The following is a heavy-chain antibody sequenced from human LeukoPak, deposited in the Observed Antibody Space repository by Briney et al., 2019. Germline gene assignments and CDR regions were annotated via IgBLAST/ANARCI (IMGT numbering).Heavy chain of an antibody. J-gene: IGHJ4*02. Sequence: SVKVSCRASGYTFTSYAISWVRQAPGQGLEWMGGIIPIFGTANYAQKFQGRVTITTDESTSTAYLELSSLRSEDTAVYYCARGSYIAARPIPFDYWGQGTLVTVSS. D-gene: IGHD6-6*01. V-gene: IGHV1-69*05. CDR1: GYTFTSYA. CDR3: ARGSYIAARPIPFDY. CDR2: IIPIFGTA.